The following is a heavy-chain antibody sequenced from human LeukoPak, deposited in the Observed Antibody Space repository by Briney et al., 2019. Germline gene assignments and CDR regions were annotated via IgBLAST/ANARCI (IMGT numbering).Heavy chain of an antibody. V-gene: IGHV1-2*06. CDR2: INPNSGGT. CDR1: GYAFTGYY. Sequence: ASVKVSCKASGYAFTGYYTHWVRQAPGQGLEWMGRINPNSGGTNYAQKFQGRVTMTRDTSISTAYMELSRLRSDDTAVYYCARVHCSGGSCYPDYWGQGTLVTVSS. D-gene: IGHD2-15*01. CDR3: ARVHCSGGSCYPDY. J-gene: IGHJ4*02.